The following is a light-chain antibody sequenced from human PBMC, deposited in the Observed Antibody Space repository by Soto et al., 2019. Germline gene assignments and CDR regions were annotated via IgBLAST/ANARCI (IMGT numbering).Light chain of an antibody. CDR1: QGISSY. CDR2: AAS. Sequence: AIRMTQSPSSFSASTGDRVTITCRASQGISSYLAWYQQKPGKAPKLLIYAASTLQSGVPSRFSGSGSGTDFTLTISCLQSEDFATYYLQQYYSYHRTVGQGTTVDI. CDR3: QQYYSYHRT. J-gene: IGKJ1*01. V-gene: IGKV1-8*01.